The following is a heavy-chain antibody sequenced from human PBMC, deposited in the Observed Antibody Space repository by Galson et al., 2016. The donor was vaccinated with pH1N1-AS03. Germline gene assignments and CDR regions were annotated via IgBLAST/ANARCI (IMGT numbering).Heavy chain of an antibody. V-gene: IGHV4-34*01. J-gene: IGHJ4*02. CDR1: GGSFSGYY. D-gene: IGHD1-26*01. Sequence: SETLSLTCAVYGGSFSGYYWTWIRQPPGKGLEWIGNIYHSGSAYYNPSLKSRVTMSVDTSTNQFSLKLASLTSADSAVYFCARGGYYWGSGFFDFWGQGTLVSVSS. CDR2: IYHSGSA. CDR3: ARGGYYWGSGFFDF.